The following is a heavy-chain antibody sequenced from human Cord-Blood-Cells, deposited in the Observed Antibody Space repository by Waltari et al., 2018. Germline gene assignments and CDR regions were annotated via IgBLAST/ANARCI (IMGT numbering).Heavy chain of an antibody. CDR1: GYNFTGYY. J-gene: IGHJ5*02. V-gene: IGHV1-2*06. CDR2: INPNSGGT. Sequence: QVLLLQSEAEVKKPGASVNVSCKSSGYNFTGYYMHWVRQCPGQGLEWMVRINPNSGGTNYAQKFHGRVSMTGDTCISTSYMELSRLRSDDTAVYYCARGVGATNWFDPWGQGTLVTVSS. CDR3: ARGVGATNWFDP. D-gene: IGHD1-26*01.